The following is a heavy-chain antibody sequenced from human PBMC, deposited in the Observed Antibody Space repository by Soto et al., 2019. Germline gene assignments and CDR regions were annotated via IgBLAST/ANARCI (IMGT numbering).Heavy chain of an antibody. V-gene: IGHV3-23*01. CDR3: ANGRGKNWNFDY. CDR2: ISGSGGTA. CDR1: GFTFSSYA. Sequence: EVQLLESGGGSVQPGGSLRLSCAASGFTFSSYAMHWVRRPPGKGLEWVSSISGSGGTAYYADSVKGRFSISRDSLVNTLYLQMNSLRAEDTAVYYCANGRGKNWNFDYWVQGTLVTVS. J-gene: IGHJ4*02. D-gene: IGHD1-1*01.